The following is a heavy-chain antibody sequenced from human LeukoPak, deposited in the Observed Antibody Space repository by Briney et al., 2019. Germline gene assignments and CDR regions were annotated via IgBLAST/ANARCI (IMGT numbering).Heavy chain of an antibody. CDR1: GGSISSYF. D-gene: IGHD1-26*01. CDR3: ARHLPKWGWDY. J-gene: IGHJ4*02. CDR2: IYYSGST. V-gene: IGHV4-59*08. Sequence: SKTLSLTCTVSGGSISSYFWSWIRQPPGKGLEWIGYIYYSGSTKYNPPLKSRVTISVDTSKNQFSLKLSSVTAADTAVYYCARHLPKWGWDYWGQGTLVTVSS.